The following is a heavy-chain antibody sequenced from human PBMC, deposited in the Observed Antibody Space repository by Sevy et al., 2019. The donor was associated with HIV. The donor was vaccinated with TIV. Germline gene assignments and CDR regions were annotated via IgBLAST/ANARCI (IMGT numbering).Heavy chain of an antibody. D-gene: IGHD2-21*02. CDR1: RFTFNTYA. J-gene: IGHJ4*02. Sequence: GGSLRLSCAASRFTFNTYAIHWVRQAPGKGLEWVAVISSDGNNKYYADSVKGRFTISRDNSKHTLNLQMNSLRVEDTAVYYCARGRVTSHYYDYWGQGTLVTVSS. V-gene: IGHV3-30*04. CDR2: ISSDGNNK. CDR3: ARGRVTSHYYDY.